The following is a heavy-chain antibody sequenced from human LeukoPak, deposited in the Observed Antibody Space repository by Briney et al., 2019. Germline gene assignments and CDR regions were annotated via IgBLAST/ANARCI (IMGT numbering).Heavy chain of an antibody. V-gene: IGHV4-30-2*01. CDR3: ARTPATTASYMDV. Sequence: SETQSLTCTVSGGSISSGGYYWSWIRQPPGKGLEWIGYIYHSGNTYYNPSLKSRVTISVDRSKNQFSLKLNSVTAADTAVYYCARTPATTASYMDVWGKGTTVTVSS. CDR1: GGSISSGGYY. J-gene: IGHJ6*03. D-gene: IGHD4-11*01. CDR2: IYHSGNT.